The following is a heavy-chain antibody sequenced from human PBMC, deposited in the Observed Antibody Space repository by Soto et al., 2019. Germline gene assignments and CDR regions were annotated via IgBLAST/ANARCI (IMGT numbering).Heavy chain of an antibody. CDR2: IYYGGSA. J-gene: IGHJ4*02. CDR1: GGSISTYY. Sequence: GTLSLTCTVSGGSISTYYWNWIRQPPGKGLEWIGYIYYGGSANYNPSLKSRVTISVDTSKKQFSLKLSSVTAADTAVYYCARGGHCTNGVCSALDYWGQGTLVTVSS. CDR3: ARGGHCTNGVCSALDY. D-gene: IGHD2-8*01. V-gene: IGHV4-59*08.